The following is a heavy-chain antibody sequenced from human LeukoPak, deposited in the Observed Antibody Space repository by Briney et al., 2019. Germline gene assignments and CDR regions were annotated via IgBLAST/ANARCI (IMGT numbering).Heavy chain of an antibody. V-gene: IGHV4-39*01. Sequence: SETLSLTCTVSGDSISRSDYYWGWIRQPPGKGLEWIGTIYYSGNTYYNPSLKSRLTTSVDTSKSQFSLKLSSVTAADTAVYYCARHFWSGSLWFDPWGQGTLVTVSS. CDR1: GDSISRSDYY. CDR2: IYYSGNT. D-gene: IGHD3-3*01. CDR3: ARHFWSGSLWFDP. J-gene: IGHJ5*02.